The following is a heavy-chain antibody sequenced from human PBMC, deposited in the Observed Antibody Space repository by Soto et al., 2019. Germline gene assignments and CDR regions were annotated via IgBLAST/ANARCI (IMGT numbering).Heavy chain of an antibody. V-gene: IGHV3-23*01. CDR3: ARDRPRFIDY. CDR2: VSGSGSST. J-gene: IGHJ4*02. CDR1: GFTFSSYA. Sequence: PGGSLRLSCAASGFTFSSYAINWVRQAPGKGLEWVSAVSGSGSSTYYADSVKGRFTISRDNSKNTLYLQLDSLRADDTAVYYCARDRPRFIDYWGQGTVVTVSS.